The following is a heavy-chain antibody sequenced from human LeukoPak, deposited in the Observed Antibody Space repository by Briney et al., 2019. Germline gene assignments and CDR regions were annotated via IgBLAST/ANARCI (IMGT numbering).Heavy chain of an antibody. D-gene: IGHD3-9*01. CDR2: ISYDGSNK. CDR3: AKDGYDILTGYDSWFDP. V-gene: IGHV3-30*18. Sequence: PGRSLRLSCAASGFTFSSYGMHWVRQAPGKGLEWVAVISYDGSNKYYADSVKGRFTISRDNSKNTLYLQMNSLRAEDTAVYYCAKDGYDILTGYDSWFDPWGQGTLVTVSS. J-gene: IGHJ5*02. CDR1: GFTFSSYG.